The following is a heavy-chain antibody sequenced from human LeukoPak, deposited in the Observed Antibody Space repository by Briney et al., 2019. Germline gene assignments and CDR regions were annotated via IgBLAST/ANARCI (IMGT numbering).Heavy chain of an antibody. J-gene: IGHJ4*02. CDR2: IHYSGRT. CDR3: ARIYRYSGLNYYFDY. V-gene: IGHV4-39*01. CDR1: GGSISSDTYY. D-gene: IGHD5-12*01. Sequence: PSETLSLTCTVSGGSISSDTYYWGWIRQPPGKGPEWLGTIHYSGRTYYNPSLKSRVTISVDTSKNQFSLKRRFVTAADTAVYYCARIYRYSGLNYYFDYWGQGTLVTVPS.